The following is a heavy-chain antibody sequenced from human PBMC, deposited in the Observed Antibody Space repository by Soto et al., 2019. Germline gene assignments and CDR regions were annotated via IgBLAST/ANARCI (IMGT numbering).Heavy chain of an antibody. D-gene: IGHD6-13*01. V-gene: IGHV1-18*04. CDR1: GYTFTSYG. CDR2: ISAYNGNT. J-gene: IGHJ6*02. CDR3: ARDCIAAAGTPYYYYYGMDV. Sequence: ASVKVSCKASGYTFTSYGISWVRQAPGQGLEWMGWISAYNGNTNYAQKLQGRVTMTTDTSTSTAYMELRSLRSDDTAVYYCARDCIAAAGTPYYYYYGMDVWGQGTTVTVSS.